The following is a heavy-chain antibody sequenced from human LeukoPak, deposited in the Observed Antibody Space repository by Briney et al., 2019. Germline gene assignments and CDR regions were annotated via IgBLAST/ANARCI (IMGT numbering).Heavy chain of an antibody. CDR1: GGSISSYY. V-gene: IGHV4-39*07. CDR2: IYYSGST. J-gene: IGHJ4*02. D-gene: IGHD3-22*01. Sequence: SETLSLICTVSGGSISSYYWSWIRQPPGKGLEWIGSIYYSGSTYYNPSLKSRVTISVDTSKNQFSLKLSSVTAADTAVYYCARGPDYYDSSGYRGPFDYWGQGTLVTVSS. CDR3: ARGPDYYDSSGYRGPFDY.